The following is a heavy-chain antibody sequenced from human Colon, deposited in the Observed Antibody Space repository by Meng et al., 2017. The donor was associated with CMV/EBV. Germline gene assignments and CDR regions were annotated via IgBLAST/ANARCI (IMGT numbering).Heavy chain of an antibody. Sequence: QVQLVQSGGEVKKPGTSVNLSCKASGYTFTGYWMHWVRQAPGQVLEWMGRIKPSTGDTNYAQNFQGRVTVTRDTSISTVYMEVNSLTSDDTAVYYCTREGFDYWGQGALVTVSS. CDR3: TREGFDY. J-gene: IGHJ4*02. V-gene: IGHV1-2*06. CDR2: IKPSTGDT. CDR1: GYTFTGYW.